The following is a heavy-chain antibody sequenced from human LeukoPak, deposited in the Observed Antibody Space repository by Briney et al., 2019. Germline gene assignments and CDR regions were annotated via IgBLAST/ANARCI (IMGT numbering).Heavy chain of an antibody. CDR3: ARDNSAAYFDY. Sequence: GGSLRLSCAASGFTFSYCGMHWVRQAPGKGLEWAAFIRYDGSNKYSADSVKGRFTISRDNSKNTLYLQMNSLRAEDTAVYYCARDNSAAYFDYWGQGALVTVSS. J-gene: IGHJ4*02. CDR2: IRYDGSNK. V-gene: IGHV3-30*02. D-gene: IGHD2-15*01. CDR1: GFTFSYCG.